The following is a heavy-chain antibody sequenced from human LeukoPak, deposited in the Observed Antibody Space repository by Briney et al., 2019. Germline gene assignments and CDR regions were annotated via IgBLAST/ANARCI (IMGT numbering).Heavy chain of an antibody. Sequence: PGGSLRLSCAASGFTFSNAWMSWVRQAPGKGLEWVGRIKSKTDGGTTDYAAPVKGRFTISRDDSKNTLYLQMNSLKTEDTAVYYCTTRIQLWFGIPYYYYYMGVWGKGTTVTVSS. J-gene: IGHJ6*03. CDR2: IKSKTDGGTT. V-gene: IGHV3-15*01. D-gene: IGHD5-18*01. CDR1: GFTFSNAW. CDR3: TTRIQLWFGIPYYYYYMGV.